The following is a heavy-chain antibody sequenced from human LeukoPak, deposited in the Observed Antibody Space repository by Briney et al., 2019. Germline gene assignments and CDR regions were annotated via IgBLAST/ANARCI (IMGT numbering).Heavy chain of an antibody. V-gene: IGHV4-39*01. D-gene: IGHD6-6*01. J-gene: IGHJ3*02. CDR3: ARHSSIAARPVAFDI. Sequence: PSETLSLTCAVYGGSFSGYYWGWIRQPPGKGLEWIGSIYYSGSTYYNPSLKSRVTISVDTSKNQFSLKLSSVTAADTAVYYCARHSSIAARPVAFDIWGQGTMVTVSS. CDR2: IYYSGST. CDR1: GGSFSGYY.